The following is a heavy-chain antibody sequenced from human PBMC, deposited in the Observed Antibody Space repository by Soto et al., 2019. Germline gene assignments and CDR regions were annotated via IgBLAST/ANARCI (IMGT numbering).Heavy chain of an antibody. J-gene: IGHJ4*02. CDR1: GFTFSDHY. D-gene: IGHD1-7*01. CDR3: ATGTVGTMDY. Sequence: GGSLRLSCAASGFTFSDHYMEWVRQAPGKGLEWVGRTRNKVDSYTTEYAASVRGRFTISRDDSKTSLYLQMNSLKTEDTALYYCATGTVGTMDYWGQGTLVTVSS. CDR2: TRNKVDSYTT. V-gene: IGHV3-72*01.